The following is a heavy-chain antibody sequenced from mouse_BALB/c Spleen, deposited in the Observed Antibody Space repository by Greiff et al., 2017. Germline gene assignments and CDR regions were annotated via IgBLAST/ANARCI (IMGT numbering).Heavy chain of an antibody. Sequence: VKLQQSGAELMKPGASVKISCKATGYTFSSYWIEWVKQRPGHGLEWIGEILPGSGSTNYNEKFKGKATFTADTSSNTAYMQLSSLTSEDSAVYYCARREYDGYCDVWGAGTTVTVSS. CDR2: ILPGSGST. D-gene: IGHD2-14*01. V-gene: IGHV1-9*01. CDR1: GYTFSSYW. CDR3: ARREYDGYCDV. J-gene: IGHJ1*01.